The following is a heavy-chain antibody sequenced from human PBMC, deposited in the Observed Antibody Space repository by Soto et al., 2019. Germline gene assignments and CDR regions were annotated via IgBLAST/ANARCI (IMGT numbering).Heavy chain of an antibody. V-gene: IGHV3-23*01. CDR1: GFTFISYA. D-gene: IGHD3-16*01. Sequence: EVQLLESGGGLVQPGGSLRLSCTASGFTFISYAMSLVRQSPGKGLEWVSAISASGDTTYDADSVKGRFTISRDNSKNPLYLQMNSLSAGDTAVYFCVKDPYDKILGRYVRDFDHWGQGILVTGSS. J-gene: IGHJ4*02. CDR3: VKDPYDKILGRYVRDFDH. CDR2: ISASGDTT.